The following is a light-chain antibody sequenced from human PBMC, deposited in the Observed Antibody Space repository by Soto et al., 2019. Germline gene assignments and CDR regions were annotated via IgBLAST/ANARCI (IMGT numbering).Light chain of an antibody. Sequence: TQSPSSLSASVGDRVTITCRASQSVRSMYLAWYQQKPGQAPRLLIYDASSRATDIPDRFSGSGSGTDFTLTISRLEPEDFAIYYCQHYRNSLWTFGQGTKVDIK. CDR2: DAS. V-gene: IGKV3D-20*02. CDR3: QHYRNSLWT. CDR1: QSVRSMY. J-gene: IGKJ1*01.